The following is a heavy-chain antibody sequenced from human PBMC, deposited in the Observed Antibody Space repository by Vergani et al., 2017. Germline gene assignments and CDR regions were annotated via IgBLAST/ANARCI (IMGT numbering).Heavy chain of an antibody. J-gene: IGHJ6*02. V-gene: IGHV1-69*12. D-gene: IGHD2-2*01. CDR2: IIPIFGTA. CDR3: ARGPWGCSSTSCQDYYYYGMDV. CDR1: GGTFSSYA. Sequence: QVQLVQSGAEVKKPGSSVKVSCKASGGTFSSYAISWVRQAPGQGLEWMGWIIPIFGTANYEQKFQGRGTITADESTSTAYMELSSLRSEDTAVYYCARGPWGCSSTSCQDYYYYGMDVWGQGTTVTVSS.